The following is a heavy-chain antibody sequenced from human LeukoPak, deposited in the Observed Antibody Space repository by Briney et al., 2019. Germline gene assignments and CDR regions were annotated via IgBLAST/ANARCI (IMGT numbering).Heavy chain of an antibody. V-gene: IGHV4-59*01. Sequence: SETLSLTCSVSGGSISSYYWSWLRQPPGKGLEWIGYIYYSGSTIYNPSLKSGVTISVDTSKNQFSLKLSSVTAADTAVYYCARGRDLWSRGPSDYWGQGTLVTVSS. CDR3: ARGRDLWSRGPSDY. J-gene: IGHJ4*02. CDR1: GGSISSYY. D-gene: IGHD3-3*01. CDR2: IYYSGST.